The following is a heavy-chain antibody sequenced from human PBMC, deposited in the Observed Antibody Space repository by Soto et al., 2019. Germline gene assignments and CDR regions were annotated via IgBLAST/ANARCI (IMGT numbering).Heavy chain of an antibody. J-gene: IGHJ4*02. Sequence: SETLSLTCTVSGGSISSSSYYWGWIRQPPGKGLEWIGSIYYSGSTYYNPSLKSRVTISVDTSKNQFSLKLSSVTAADTAVYYCARHYYDSSGYIDYWGQGTPVTVSS. D-gene: IGHD3-22*01. CDR2: IYYSGST. V-gene: IGHV4-39*01. CDR3: ARHYYDSSGYIDY. CDR1: GGSISSSSYY.